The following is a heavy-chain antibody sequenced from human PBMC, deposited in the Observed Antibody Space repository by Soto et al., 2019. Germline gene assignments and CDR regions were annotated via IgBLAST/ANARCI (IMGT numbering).Heavy chain of an antibody. Sequence: GGSLRLSCAASGFTFDDYAMHWVRQAPGKGLEWVSGISWNSGSIGYADSVKGRFTISRDNAKNSLYLQMNSLRAEDTALYYCAKDNSSENYYYYMDVWGKGTTVTVSS. CDR2: ISWNSGSI. CDR1: GFTFDDYA. J-gene: IGHJ6*03. D-gene: IGHD6-25*01. CDR3: AKDNSSENYYYYMDV. V-gene: IGHV3-9*01.